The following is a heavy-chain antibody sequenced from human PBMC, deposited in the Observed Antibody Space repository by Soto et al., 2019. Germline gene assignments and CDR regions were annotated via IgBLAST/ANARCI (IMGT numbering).Heavy chain of an antibody. V-gene: IGHV4-39*01. CDR3: ARQRTSVVTQAYFDV. CDR2: IYYSGST. Sequence: SEPLALPCTVTGASISRRSYYWGWVRRPPGKGLEWIGSIYYSGSTYNNPSLRSRVSMSIDTSKDQFSLKLKSVTAADTALYFCARQRTSVVTQAYFDVWGPGSLVTVSS. J-gene: IGHJ4*02. CDR1: GASISRRSYY. D-gene: IGHD2-21*02.